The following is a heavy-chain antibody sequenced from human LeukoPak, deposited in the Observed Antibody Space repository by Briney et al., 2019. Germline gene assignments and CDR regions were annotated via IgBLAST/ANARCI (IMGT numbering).Heavy chain of an antibody. CDR1: GFTFSSYW. Sequence: PGGSLRLSCAASGFTFSSYWMHWVRQAPGKGLVWVSRINSDGSSTSYADSVKGRFTISRDNAKNTLYLQMNSLRAEDTAVYYCARDSSGWYTSGLGYFDYWGQGTLVTVSS. CDR3: ARDSSGWYTSGLGYFDY. V-gene: IGHV3-74*01. CDR2: INSDGSST. D-gene: IGHD6-19*01. J-gene: IGHJ4*02.